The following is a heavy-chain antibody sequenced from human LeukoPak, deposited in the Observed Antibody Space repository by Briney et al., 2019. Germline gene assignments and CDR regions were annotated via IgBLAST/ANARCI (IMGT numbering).Heavy chain of an antibody. J-gene: IGHJ4*02. D-gene: IGHD5-24*01. CDR2: ILYDGSYK. Sequence: GGPLRLSCEASGLTFSNYGMHWVRKAPGKGLEWVAVILYDGSYKYYADSVKGRFTVSRDNSKNTLCLQMNSLRGEDTAVYYCAKERGQGMATIGYYFDYWGQGTLVTVSS. CDR3: AKERGQGMATIGYYFDY. V-gene: IGHV3-30*18. CDR1: GLTFSNYG.